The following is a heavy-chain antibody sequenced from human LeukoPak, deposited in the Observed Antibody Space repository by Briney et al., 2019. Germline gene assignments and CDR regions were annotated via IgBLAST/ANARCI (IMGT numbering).Heavy chain of an antibody. J-gene: IGHJ4*02. V-gene: IGHV3-30-3*01. CDR1: GFTFSSYA. D-gene: IGHD3-22*01. Sequence: GGSLRLSCAASGFTFSSYAMSWVRQAPGKGLEWVAVISYDGSKRYYADSVKGRFTISRDNSKNAFLQMNSLRAEDTAVYYCARDYDTSGSYFDFFDYWGQGTLVTVSS. CDR2: ISYDGSKR. CDR3: ARDYDTSGSYFDFFDY.